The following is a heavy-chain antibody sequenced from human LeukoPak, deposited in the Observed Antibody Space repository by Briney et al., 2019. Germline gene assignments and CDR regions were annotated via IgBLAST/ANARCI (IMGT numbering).Heavy chain of an antibody. CDR3: LTVVETTIDAFDI. CDR1: GFTFSAFW. J-gene: IGHJ3*02. V-gene: IGHV3-74*01. D-gene: IGHD1-26*01. CDR2: IGPDGTTT. Sequence: GGSLRLSCAASGFTFSAFWMHWVRQAPGKGPVWLSRIGPDGTTTTYAGSVKGRFTISRDNAKNTLYLQMNSLRAEDTAVYYCLTVVETTIDAFDIWGQGTMVTVSS.